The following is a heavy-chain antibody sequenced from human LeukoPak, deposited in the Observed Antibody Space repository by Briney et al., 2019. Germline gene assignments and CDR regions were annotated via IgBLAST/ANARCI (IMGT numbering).Heavy chain of an antibody. CDR3: ARDQPGWSSSWYAFDY. Sequence: ASVKVSCKASGYTFTNYYIHWVRQAPGQGLEWMGIINPSGGSTSHAQKFQGRLIMTSDMSTSTVYMELSSLRSQDTAVYYCARDQPGWSSSWYAFDYWGQGTLVTVSS. D-gene: IGHD6-13*01. J-gene: IGHJ4*02. CDR2: INPSGGST. V-gene: IGHV1-46*01. CDR1: GYTFTNYY.